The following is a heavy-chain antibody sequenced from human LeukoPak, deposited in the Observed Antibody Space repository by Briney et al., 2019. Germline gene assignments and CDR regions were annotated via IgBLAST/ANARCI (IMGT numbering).Heavy chain of an antibody. CDR2: ISSSSSYI. D-gene: IGHD1-26*01. Sequence: PGGSLRLSCAASGFTFSSYSMNWVRQAPGKGLEWVSSISSSSSYIYYADSVRGRFTISRDNAKNSLSLQMNSLRAEDTAVYYCARDPYSGGYGPYYYYYMDVWSKGTTVTISS. CDR3: ARDPYSGGYGPYYYYYMDV. CDR1: GFTFSSYS. J-gene: IGHJ6*03. V-gene: IGHV3-21*01.